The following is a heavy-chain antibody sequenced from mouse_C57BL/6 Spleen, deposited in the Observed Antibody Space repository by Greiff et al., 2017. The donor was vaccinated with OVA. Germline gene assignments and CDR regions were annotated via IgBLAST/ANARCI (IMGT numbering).Heavy chain of an antibody. Sequence: EVKVEESGGGLVQPGGSMKLSCVASGFTFSNYWMNWVRQSPEKGLEWVAQIRLKSDNYATHYAESVKGRFTISRDDSKSSVYLQMNNLRAEDTGIYYCTASIYYYGLFAYWGQGTLVTVSA. CDR1: GFTFSNYW. V-gene: IGHV6-3*01. J-gene: IGHJ3*01. D-gene: IGHD1-1*01. CDR3: TASIYYYGLFAY. CDR2: IRLKSDNYAT.